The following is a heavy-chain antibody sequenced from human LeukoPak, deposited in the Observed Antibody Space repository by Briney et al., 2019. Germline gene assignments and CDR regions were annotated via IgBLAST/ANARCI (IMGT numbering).Heavy chain of an antibody. V-gene: IGHV3-33*01. Sequence: GGSLRLSCAASRFTFSSYGMHWVRQAPGKGLEWVAVIWYDGSNKYYADSVKGRFTISRDNSKNTLYLQMNSLRADDTAVYYCARPRDVGAKAFDYWGQGNLVTVSS. D-gene: IGHD1-26*01. J-gene: IGHJ4*02. CDR2: IWYDGSNK. CDR1: RFTFSSYG. CDR3: ARPRDVGAKAFDY.